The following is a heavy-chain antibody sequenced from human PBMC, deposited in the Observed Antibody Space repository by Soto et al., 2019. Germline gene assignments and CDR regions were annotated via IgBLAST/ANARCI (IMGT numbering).Heavy chain of an antibody. D-gene: IGHD3-22*01. Sequence: SETLSLTCTVSGGSISSSSYYWGWIRQPPGKGLEWIGSIYYSGSTYYNPSLKSRVTISVDTSKNQFSLKLSSVTAADTAVYYCARIGHDSSGYLYYYYGMDVWGQGTTVTVSS. J-gene: IGHJ6*02. CDR2: IYYSGST. V-gene: IGHV4-39*01. CDR1: GGSISSSSYY. CDR3: ARIGHDSSGYLYYYYGMDV.